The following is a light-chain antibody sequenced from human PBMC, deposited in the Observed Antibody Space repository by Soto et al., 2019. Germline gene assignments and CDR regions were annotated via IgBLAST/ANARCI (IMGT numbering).Light chain of an antibody. J-gene: IGLJ1*01. Sequence: QSVLTQPPSVSGAPGQRVTISCSGSSSYIGAGYDVHWYQHLPGTAPKLLIYGNNNRPSGVPERFSGSKSGTSASLAITGLQAEDEADYYCQSYDSSLSGYVFGTGTKLTVL. CDR1: SSYIGAGYD. V-gene: IGLV1-40*01. CDR3: QSYDSSLSGYV. CDR2: GNN.